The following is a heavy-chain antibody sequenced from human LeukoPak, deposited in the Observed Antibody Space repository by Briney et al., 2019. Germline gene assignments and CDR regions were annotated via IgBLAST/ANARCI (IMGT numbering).Heavy chain of an antibody. CDR3: VRDSSGYCPIFDY. D-gene: IGHD3-22*01. V-gene: IGHV4-34*01. Sequence: SETLSLTCAVYGGSFSGYYWSWIRQPPGKGLEWIGSMYESGRTYYNPSLKSRVAISVDTSKNQFSLKLSYVTAADTAVYYCVRDSSGYCPIFDYWGQGTLVTVSS. CDR1: GGSFSGYY. J-gene: IGHJ4*02. CDR2: MYESGRT.